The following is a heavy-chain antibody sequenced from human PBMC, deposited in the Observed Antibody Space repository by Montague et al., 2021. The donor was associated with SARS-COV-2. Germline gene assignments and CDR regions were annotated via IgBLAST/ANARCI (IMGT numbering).Heavy chain of an antibody. J-gene: IGHJ3*02. Sequence: SETLSLTCTVSRDSISSHNYFWAWIRQPPGRGLEWLGSVDYSGLTFYNSSLERRVTISVDTSKKQFSLKVNAVTAAATAVYCCAKDGGARGWGTFDIWGQGTMVTVSS. CDR1: RDSISSHNYF. CDR2: VDYSGLT. CDR3: AKDGGARGWGTFDI. D-gene: IGHD3-16*01. V-gene: IGHV4-39*07.